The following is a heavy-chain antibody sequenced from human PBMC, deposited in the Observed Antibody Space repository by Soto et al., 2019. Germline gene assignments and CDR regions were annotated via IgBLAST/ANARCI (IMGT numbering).Heavy chain of an antibody. V-gene: IGHV1-18*01. D-gene: IGHD2-15*01. CDR3: ARTPQYCSGGSCYLVEFDP. CDR1: GYTFLSYG. J-gene: IGHJ5*02. CDR2: ISAYNGNT. Sequence: ASVKVSCKASGYTFLSYGISWVRQAPGQGLEWMGWISAYNGNTNYAQKLQGRVTMTTDTSTSTAYMELRSLRSDDTAVYYCARTPQYCSGGSCYLVEFDPWGQGTLVTVSS.